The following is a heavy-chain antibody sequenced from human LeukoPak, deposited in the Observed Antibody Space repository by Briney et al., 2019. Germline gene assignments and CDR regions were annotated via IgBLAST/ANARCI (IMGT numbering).Heavy chain of an antibody. Sequence: ASVKVSCRASGGTFISYAINWVRQAPGQGLEWMGGTIPIFGTTHYAQRFQGGGTITADDSTSTAYMELSSLRSEDTAVYYCARDKQNYSWFDPGGQGTLVTVSS. CDR2: TIPIFGTT. J-gene: IGHJ5*02. V-gene: IGHV1-69*13. CDR1: GGTFISYA. CDR3: ARDKQNYSWFDP.